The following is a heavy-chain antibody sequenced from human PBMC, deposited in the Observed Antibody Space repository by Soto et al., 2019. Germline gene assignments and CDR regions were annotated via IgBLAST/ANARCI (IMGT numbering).Heavy chain of an antibody. CDR3: ARAPISLSGIVVVPASY. CDR2: FNAEDGDT. D-gene: IGHD2-2*01. CDR1: GYTLTELS. Sequence: ASVKVSCKVAGYTLTELSMHWVRQAPGKGLEWMGGFNAEDGDTIYAQKFQGRVTMTRDTSASTAYMELSSLRSEDTAVYYCARAPISLSGIVVVPASYWGQGTLVTVSS. J-gene: IGHJ4*02. V-gene: IGHV1-24*01.